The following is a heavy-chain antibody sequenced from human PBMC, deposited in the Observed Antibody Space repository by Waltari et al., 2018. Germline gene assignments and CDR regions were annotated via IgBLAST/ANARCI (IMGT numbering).Heavy chain of an antibody. Sequence: EVQLVESGGGLVKPGGSLRLSCAASGFTFSSYSMNWVRQAPGKGLEWVSSISSSSSFRYYADSVKGRFTISRDNAKNTLYLQMNSLRAEDTAVYYCAKSIAARWYFDYWGQGTLVTVSS. J-gene: IGHJ4*02. CDR2: ISSSSSFR. CDR1: GFTFSSYS. V-gene: IGHV3-21*04. CDR3: AKSIAARWYFDY. D-gene: IGHD6-6*01.